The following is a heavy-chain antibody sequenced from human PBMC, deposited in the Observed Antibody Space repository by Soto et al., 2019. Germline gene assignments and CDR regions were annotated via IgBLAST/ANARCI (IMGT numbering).Heavy chain of an antibody. Sequence: GGSLRLSCAASGFTFSSYAMSWVRQAPGKGLEWVSAISGSGGSTYYADSVKGRFTISRDNSKNTLYLQMNSLRAEDTAVYYCAKGTTLAVLSDRPYGMDVWGPGTTVTVSS. CDR2: ISGSGGST. D-gene: IGHD3-22*01. CDR3: AKGTTLAVLSDRPYGMDV. J-gene: IGHJ6*02. CDR1: GFTFSSYA. V-gene: IGHV3-23*01.